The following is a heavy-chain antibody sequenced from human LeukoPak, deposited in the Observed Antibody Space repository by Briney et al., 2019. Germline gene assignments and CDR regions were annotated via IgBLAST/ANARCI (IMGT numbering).Heavy chain of an antibody. Sequence: GGSLRLSCADSGFTFSSYAMSWVRQAPGKGLEWGSVISGSGGSTYYADSVKGRFTTSRDTSKNTLYLQMNSLRAEDTEVYYCAKAIHLSTYYYDSSGYSRGFDYWGQGTLVTVSS. V-gene: IGHV3-23*01. D-gene: IGHD3-22*01. CDR1: GFTFSSYA. J-gene: IGHJ4*02. CDR3: AKAIHLSTYYYDSSGYSRGFDY. CDR2: ISGSGGST.